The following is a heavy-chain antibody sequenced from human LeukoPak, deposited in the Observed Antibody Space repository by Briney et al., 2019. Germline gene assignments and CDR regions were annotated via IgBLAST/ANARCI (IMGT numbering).Heavy chain of an antibody. CDR2: IYYSGST. CDR1: GGSISSNTYY. J-gene: IGHJ4*02. CDR3: AREAAAHADY. V-gene: IGHV4-39*07. D-gene: IGHD6-13*01. Sequence: SETLSLTCTVSGGSISSNTYYWGWIRQPPGKGLEWIVSIYYSGSTYYNPSLKSRVTISVDTSKNQFSLKLSSVTAADTAVYYCAREAAAHADYWGQGTLVTVSS.